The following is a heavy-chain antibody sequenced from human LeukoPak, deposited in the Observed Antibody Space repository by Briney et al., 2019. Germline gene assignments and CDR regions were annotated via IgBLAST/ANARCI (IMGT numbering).Heavy chain of an antibody. CDR2: ISSSGSTI. J-gene: IGHJ5*02. V-gene: IGHV3-48*03. D-gene: IGHD2-21*01. CDR3: ARRRFQPTWFDP. Sequence: PGGSLTLPCAASGFTFSSYEMNWVRQAPGKGLECVSYISSSGSTIYYAHSVKGRFTISRDNAKNSLYLQMNSLRAEDTAVYYCARRRFQPTWFDPWGQGTLVTVSS. CDR1: GFTFSSYE.